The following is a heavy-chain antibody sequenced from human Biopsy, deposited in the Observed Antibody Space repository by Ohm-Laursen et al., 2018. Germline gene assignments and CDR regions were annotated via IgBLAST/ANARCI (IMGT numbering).Heavy chain of an antibody. Sequence: VKISCKAPEGTFSNYGVNWVRQAPGQWLEWLGGNIPILGTGNYAQKFQDRVTVAADTSTSTATMELRSLRSDDTAVYYCATKLTGYFHHWGQGALVIVSS. CDR1: EGTFSNYG. V-gene: IGHV1-69*13. CDR3: ATKLTGYFHH. D-gene: IGHD3-9*01. CDR2: NIPILGTG. J-gene: IGHJ1*01.